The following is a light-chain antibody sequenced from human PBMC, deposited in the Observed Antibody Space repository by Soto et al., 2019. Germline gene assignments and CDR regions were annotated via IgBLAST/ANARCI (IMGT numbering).Light chain of an antibody. J-gene: IGKJ1*01. V-gene: IGKV3-15*01. CDR2: GAS. CDR1: QSIGTS. CDR3: HQYNNWPPWT. Sequence: EIVMTQSPTTLSVSAGERVTLSCRTSQSIGTSLAWYQQKPGQAPRLLIYGASTRAPGIPPRFSGSGSGTEFTLTISSLQSEDFAVYYCHQYNNWPPWTFGQGTRVEI.